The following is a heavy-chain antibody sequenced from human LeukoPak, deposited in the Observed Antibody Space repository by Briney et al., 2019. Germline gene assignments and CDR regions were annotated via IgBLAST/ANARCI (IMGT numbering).Heavy chain of an antibody. CDR2: ISGSGGST. D-gene: IGHD6-13*01. V-gene: IGHV3-23*01. Sequence: GGSLRLSCAASGFTFSSYAMTWVRQAPGKGLEWVSLISGSGGSTYYADSMKGRFTISRDNSKNTLYLQMNSLRVEDTAVYYCARDRHSTSWLVEYWGQGTLVTVSS. CDR1: GFTFSSYA. CDR3: ARDRHSTSWLVEY. J-gene: IGHJ4*02.